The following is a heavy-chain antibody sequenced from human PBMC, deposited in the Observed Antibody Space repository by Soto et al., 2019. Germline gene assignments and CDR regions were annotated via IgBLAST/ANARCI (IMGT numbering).Heavy chain of an antibody. Sequence: SETLSLTCTVSGGSISSYYWSWIRQPPGKGLEWIGYIYYSGSTNYNPSLKSRVTISVDTSKNQFSLKLSSVTAADTAVYYCARVRRVPGQLDYWGQGTLVTVS. V-gene: IGHV4-59*01. CDR3: ARVRRVPGQLDY. CDR1: GGSISSYY. J-gene: IGHJ4*02. D-gene: IGHD6-6*01. CDR2: IYYSGST.